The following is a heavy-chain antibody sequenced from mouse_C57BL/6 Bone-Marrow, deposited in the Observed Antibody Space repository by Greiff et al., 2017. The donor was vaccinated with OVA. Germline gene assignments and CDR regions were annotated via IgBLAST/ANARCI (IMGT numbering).Heavy chain of an antibody. V-gene: IGHV1-74*01. J-gene: IGHJ3*01. D-gene: IGHD1-1*01. Sequence: VQLQQPGAELVKPGASVKVSCKASGYTFTSYWMHWVKQRPGQGLEWIGRIHPSDSDTNYNQKFKGKATLTADKSSSTAYMQLSSLTYEDSAVYYCARGYYGSSTWFAYWGQGTLVTVSA. CDR3: ARGYYGSSTWFAY. CDR1: GYTFTSYW. CDR2: IHPSDSDT.